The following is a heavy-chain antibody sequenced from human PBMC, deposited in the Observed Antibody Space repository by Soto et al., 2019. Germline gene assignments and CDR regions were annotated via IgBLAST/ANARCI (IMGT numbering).Heavy chain of an antibody. V-gene: IGHV4-4*02. CDR2: IKHTGDA. CDR3: AREGLLHWFES. CDR1: GDSIKTETW. J-gene: IGHJ5*01. Sequence: QVHLQESGPGLVKPSETLSLTCAVSGDSIKTETWWSWLRQLPGTGLEWIGEIKHTGDANANPALRSRVSMSVDRTKNQFFLTLRSVSAADTAVYFCAREGLLHWFESWGQGTLVTVSS.